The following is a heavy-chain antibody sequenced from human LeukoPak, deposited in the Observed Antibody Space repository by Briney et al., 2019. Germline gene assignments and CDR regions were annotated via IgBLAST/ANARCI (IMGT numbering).Heavy chain of an antibody. V-gene: IGHV5-51*01. CDR2: IFPDDSNT. J-gene: IGHJ4*02. D-gene: IGHD1-1*01. CDR3: ARQTRRTAMEDRRIGY. Sequence: GESLKISCTASGYSFASSWIAWVRQMPGKGLEWMGIIFPDDSNTGYNPSFQGQVTMSADKSVSTAYLQWSSLKASDTAIYYCARQTRRTAMEDRRIGYWGQGTLVIGSS. CDR1: GYSFASSW.